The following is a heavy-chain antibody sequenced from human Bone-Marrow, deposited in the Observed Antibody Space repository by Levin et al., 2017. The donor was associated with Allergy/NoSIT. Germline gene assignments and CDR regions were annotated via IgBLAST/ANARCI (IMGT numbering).Heavy chain of an antibody. D-gene: IGHD2-15*01. Sequence: ASVKVSCKASNYRFTSFDISWVRQAPGQGLEWMGWISAFNGNTTYSQKFQDRLTMTTDSSTSTAYMELRSLRSDDTAIYYCARHYSGGFDYWGQGTLVTVSS. J-gene: IGHJ4*02. CDR3: ARHYSGGFDY. CDR1: NYRFTSFD. CDR2: ISAFNGNT. V-gene: IGHV1-18*01.